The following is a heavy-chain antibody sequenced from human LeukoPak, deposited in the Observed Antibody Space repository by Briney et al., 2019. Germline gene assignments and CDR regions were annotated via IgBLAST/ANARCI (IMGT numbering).Heavy chain of an antibody. CDR3: ARGGSGRWNWFDP. V-gene: IGHV1-46*01. CDR1: GYTFTNYY. J-gene: IGHJ5*02. CDR2: INPGGGGA. D-gene: IGHD6-19*01. Sequence: ASVKVSCKASGYTFTNYYMHWVRQAPGQGLEWVGIINPGGGGAKYAPQFQGRVTMTRDTSTSTVYMELSSLRSEDTAMCYCARGGSGRWNWFDPWGQGTLVTVSS.